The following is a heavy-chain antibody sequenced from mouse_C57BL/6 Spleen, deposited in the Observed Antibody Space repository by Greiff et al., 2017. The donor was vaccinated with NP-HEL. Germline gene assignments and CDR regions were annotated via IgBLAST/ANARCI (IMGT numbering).Heavy chain of an antibody. J-gene: IGHJ1*03. CDR1: GYTFTSYW. CDR3: ARDYGSRTGYFDV. V-gene: IGHV1-59*01. D-gene: IGHD1-1*01. CDR2: IDPSDSYT. Sequence: VQLQQSGAELVRPGTSVKLSCKASGYTFTSYWMHWVKQRPGQGLEWIGVIDPSDSYTNYNQKFKGKATLTVDTSSSTAYMQLSSLTSEDSAVYYCARDYGSRTGYFDVWGTGTTVTVSS.